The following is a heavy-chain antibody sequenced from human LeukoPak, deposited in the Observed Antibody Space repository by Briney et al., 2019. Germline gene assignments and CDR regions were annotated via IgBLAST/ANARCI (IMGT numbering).Heavy chain of an antibody. D-gene: IGHD6-19*01. CDR2: VHYSGST. V-gene: IGHV4-59*08. J-gene: IGHJ6*02. Sequence: SETLSLTCTVSGGSLSNYYWSWMRQSPGEGLEWIGYVHYSGSTNYNPSLKSRVTVSVDMSQNQFSLKLNSVTAADTAVYFCARHSGFLTLYYSGLDVWGQGTTVTVSS. CDR3: ARHSGFLTLYYSGLDV. CDR1: GGSLSNYY.